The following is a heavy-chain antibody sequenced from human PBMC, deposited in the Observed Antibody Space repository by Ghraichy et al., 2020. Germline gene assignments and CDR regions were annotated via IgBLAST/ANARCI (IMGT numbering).Heavy chain of an antibody. D-gene: IGHD5-18*01. V-gene: IGHV3-23*01. CDR2: MSGSGGST. CDR1: GFTFSSYA. Sequence: GGSLRLSCAASGFTFSSYAMSWVRQAPGKGLEWVSGMSGSGGSTNYADSMKGRFTISRDNSKNTLYLQMNSLRAEDTAVYYCAKDLGYSYGTGFDYWGQGTLVTVSS. CDR3: AKDLGYSYGTGFDY. J-gene: IGHJ4*02.